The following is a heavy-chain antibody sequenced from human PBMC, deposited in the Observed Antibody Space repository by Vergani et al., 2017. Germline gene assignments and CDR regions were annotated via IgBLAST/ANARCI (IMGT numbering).Heavy chain of an antibody. J-gene: IGHJ6*02. CDR1: GGSISSSSYY. CDR2: TYYSGST. V-gene: IGHV4-39*01. Sequence: QLQLQESGPGLVKPSETLSLTCTVSGGSISSSSYYWGWIRQPPGKGLEWIGSTYYSGSTYYNPSLKSRVTISVDTSKNQFSLKLSSVTAADTAVYYCSIHLAYCGGVCYPYYYGMDVWGQGTTVTVSS. D-gene: IGHD2-21*02. CDR3: SIHLAYCGGVCYPYYYGMDV.